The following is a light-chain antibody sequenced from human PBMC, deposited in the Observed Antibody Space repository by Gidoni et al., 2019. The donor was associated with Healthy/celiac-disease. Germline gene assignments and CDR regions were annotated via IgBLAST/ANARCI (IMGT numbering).Light chain of an antibody. J-gene: IGKJ1*01. CDR3: QQYNGYSRT. Sequence: IQMTQSPSTLSASIRDRVTITCRASQSISNWLAWYQQKPGKAPKLLIYKASSLESGVPSRFSGSGSGTEFTLTISSLQPDDFATYYCQQYNGYSRTFXXXTRVEIK. V-gene: IGKV1-5*03. CDR2: KAS. CDR1: QSISNW.